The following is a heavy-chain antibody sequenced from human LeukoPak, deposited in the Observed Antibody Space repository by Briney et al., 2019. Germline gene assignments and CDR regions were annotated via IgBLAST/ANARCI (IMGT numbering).Heavy chain of an antibody. CDR2: IYYSGST. CDR1: GGSISSYY. Sequence: PSETLSLTCTVSGGSISSYYWSWIRQPPGKGLEWIGYIYYSGSTNYNPSLKSRVTISVDTSKNQFSLKLSSVTAADTAVYYCARVRSSSWYESYYYYMDVWGKGTTVTVSS. CDR3: ARVRSSSWYESYYYYMDV. D-gene: IGHD6-13*01. J-gene: IGHJ6*03. V-gene: IGHV4-59*01.